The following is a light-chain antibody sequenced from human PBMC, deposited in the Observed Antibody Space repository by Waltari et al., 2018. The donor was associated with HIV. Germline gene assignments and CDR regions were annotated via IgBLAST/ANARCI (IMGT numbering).Light chain of an antibody. J-gene: IGLJ2*01. CDR2: EVS. CDR1: SSDVGCYNL. V-gene: IGLV2-23*02. Sequence: QSALPQPASVSGSRGQSTTIPRTGTSSDVGCYNLHSWYQQHPGKAPKLMIYEVSKGPSGVSNRFSGSKSGNTASLTISGLQAEDEADYYCCAYAGSTTYVIFGVGTKLTVL. CDR3: CAYAGSTTYVI.